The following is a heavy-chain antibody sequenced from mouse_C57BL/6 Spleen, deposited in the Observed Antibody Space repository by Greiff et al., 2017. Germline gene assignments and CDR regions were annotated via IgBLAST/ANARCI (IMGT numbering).Heavy chain of an antibody. J-gene: IGHJ1*03. CDR2: ISYDGSN. V-gene: IGHV3-6*01. Sequence: DVKLQESGPGLVKPSQSLSLPCSVTGYSITSGYYWNWIRQFPGNKLEWMSYISYDGSNNYNPSLKNRISITRDTSKNQFFLTLNSVTTEDTATYYCARRYCDSSLHWYFDVWGTGTTVTVSS. CDR1: GYSITSGYY. CDR3: ARRYCDSSLHWYFDV. D-gene: IGHD6-2*01.